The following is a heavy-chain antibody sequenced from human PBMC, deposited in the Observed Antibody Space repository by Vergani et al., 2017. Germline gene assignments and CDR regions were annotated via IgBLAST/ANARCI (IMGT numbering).Heavy chain of an antibody. V-gene: IGHV4-39*01. Sequence: QLQLQESGPGLVKPSETLSLTCTVSGCSISSSSYYWGWIRQPPGKGLEWIGGIYYSGGTYYNPSLKSRVTISVDTSKNQFSLKLSSVTAADTAVYYCASSYSSGWPLHYWGQGTLVTVSS. CDR2: IYYSGGT. CDR3: ASSYSSGWPLHY. J-gene: IGHJ4*02. CDR1: GCSISSSSYY. D-gene: IGHD6-19*01.